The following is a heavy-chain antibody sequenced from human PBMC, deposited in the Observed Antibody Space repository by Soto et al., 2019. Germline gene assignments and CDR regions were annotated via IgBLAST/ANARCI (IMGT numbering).Heavy chain of an antibody. J-gene: IGHJ4*02. Sequence: SQTLSLTCAISGDSVSSNSAAWNWFRQSPSRGLEWLGRTYYRSKWYNDYAVSVKSRITINPDTSKNQFSLQLNSVTPEDTAVYYCARLPFTALLTGTTRYFDYWGQGTLVTVSS. CDR3: ARLPFTALLTGTTRYFDY. V-gene: IGHV6-1*01. D-gene: IGHD1-20*01. CDR2: TYYRSKWYN. CDR1: GDSVSSNSAA.